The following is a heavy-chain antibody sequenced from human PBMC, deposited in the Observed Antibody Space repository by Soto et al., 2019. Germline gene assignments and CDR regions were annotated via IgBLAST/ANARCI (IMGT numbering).Heavy chain of an antibody. J-gene: IGHJ5*02. D-gene: IGHD6-6*01. CDR3: ARERPDGARLDP. CDR1: GGSISSGDYY. V-gene: IGHV4-30-4*01. Sequence: QVQLQESGPGLVKPSQTLSLTCTVSGGSISSGDYYWSWIRQPPGKGLEWIGYIYYSGSTYYNPSRKSRVTISVDTAKNQVSRKLSSVTAADTAVYYCARERPDGARLDPWGQGTLVTASS. CDR2: IYYSGST.